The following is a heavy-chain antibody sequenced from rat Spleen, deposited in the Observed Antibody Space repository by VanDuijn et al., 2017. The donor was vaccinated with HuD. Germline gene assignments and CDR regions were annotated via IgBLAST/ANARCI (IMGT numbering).Heavy chain of an antibody. V-gene: IGHV5-29*01. Sequence: EVQLVESGGGLVQPGRSLKLSCAASGFTLSDYGMAWVRQAPKKGLEWVAYINYDGGTTYYRDSVKGRFTISRDKAKSTLYLQMDSLRPEDTATYYCSSLDYWGQGVMVTVSS. CDR1: GFTLSDYG. CDR3: SSLDY. J-gene: IGHJ2*01. CDR2: INYDGGTT.